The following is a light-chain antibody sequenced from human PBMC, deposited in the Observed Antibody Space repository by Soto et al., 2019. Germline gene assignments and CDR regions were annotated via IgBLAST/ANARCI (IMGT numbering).Light chain of an antibody. Sequence: EIVLTQSPGTLSLSPGERATLSCRASQSVSSSYLAWYQQKPGQAPRPLIYGASSRATGIPDRFSGSGSGTDFTLTISRLEPEDFEVYYCQQYGSSPLTLGGGTKVDIK. V-gene: IGKV3-20*01. CDR2: GAS. J-gene: IGKJ4*01. CDR1: QSVSSSY. CDR3: QQYGSSPLT.